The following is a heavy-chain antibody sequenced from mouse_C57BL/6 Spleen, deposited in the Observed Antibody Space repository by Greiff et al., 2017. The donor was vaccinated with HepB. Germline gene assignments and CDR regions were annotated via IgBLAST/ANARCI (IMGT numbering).Heavy chain of an antibody. J-gene: IGHJ4*01. Sequence: QVQLKESGPELVKPGASVKLSCKASGYTFTSYDINWVKQRPGQGLEWIGWIYPRDGSTKYNEKFKGKATLTVDTSSSTAYMELHSLTSEDSAVYVCARKDSSGPYYAMDYWGQGTSVTVSS. CDR2: IYPRDGST. CDR1: GYTFTSYD. CDR3: ARKDSSGPYYAMDY. D-gene: IGHD3-2*02. V-gene: IGHV1-85*01.